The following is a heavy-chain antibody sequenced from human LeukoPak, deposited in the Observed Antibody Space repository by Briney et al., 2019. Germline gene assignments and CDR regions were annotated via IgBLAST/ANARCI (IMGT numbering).Heavy chain of an antibody. D-gene: IGHD6-13*01. V-gene: IGHV4-38-2*01. CDR2: IYHSGST. J-gene: IGHJ4*02. CDR1: GYSISSGYY. Sequence: SETLSLTCAVSGYSISSGYYWGWIRQPPGKGLEWIGSIYHSGSTYYSPSLKGRVTISVDTSKNQFPLKLSPVTAADTAVYYGVVGSWYANYWGQGTMVTVSS. CDR3: VVGSWYANY.